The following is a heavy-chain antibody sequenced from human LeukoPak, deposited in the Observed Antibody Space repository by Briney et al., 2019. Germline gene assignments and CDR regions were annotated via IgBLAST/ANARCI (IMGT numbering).Heavy chain of an antibody. V-gene: IGHV1-8*03. Sequence: GASVKVSCKASGYTFTSYDINWVLQATGQGLEWMGWMNPNSGNTGYAQKFQGRVTITRNTSISTAYMELSSLRSEDTAVYYCARDYGDYHFDYWGQGTLVTVSS. CDR1: GYTFTSYD. J-gene: IGHJ4*02. D-gene: IGHD4-17*01. CDR3: ARDYGDYHFDY. CDR2: MNPNSGNT.